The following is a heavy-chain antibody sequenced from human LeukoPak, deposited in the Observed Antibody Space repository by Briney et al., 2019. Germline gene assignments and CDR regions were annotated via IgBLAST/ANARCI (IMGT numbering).Heavy chain of an antibody. CDR2: IIDSGEST. V-gene: IGHV3-23*01. CDR3: AKLGGQELHNYYVAV. J-gene: IGHJ6*03. D-gene: IGHD3-16*01. CDR1: GFTFSSYA. Sequence: GGSLRLSCAASGFTFSSYAMSWVRQAPGKGLKWVSGIIDSGESTYYANFAKGRFTISRDNSNNTLYLQMNSLRAEDTAVYYCAKLGGQELHNYYVAVCGKGTTVAVSS.